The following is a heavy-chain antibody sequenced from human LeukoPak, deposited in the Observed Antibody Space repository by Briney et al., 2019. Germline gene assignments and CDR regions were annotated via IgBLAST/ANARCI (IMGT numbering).Heavy chain of an antibody. CDR2: IKSDGSST. V-gene: IGHV3-74*03. CDR3: VRSDWFDP. J-gene: IGHJ5*02. Sequence: GGSLRLSCAGSGFTFSGSWMHWVRQAPGKGLVWVSRIKSDGSSTTYADSVKGRFTVSRDNAKNTLYLQMNSLRVEDTAVYYCVRSDWFDPWGQGTLVSVSS. CDR1: GFTFSGSW.